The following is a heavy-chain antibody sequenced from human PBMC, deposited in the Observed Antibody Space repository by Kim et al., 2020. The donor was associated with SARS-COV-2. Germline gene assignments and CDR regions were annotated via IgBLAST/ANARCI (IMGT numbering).Heavy chain of an antibody. D-gene: IGHD3-16*02. CDR3: ARPGIINVGGWFDP. CDR2: MTYTGSI. CDR1: GDSVTSGNYY. J-gene: IGHJ5*02. V-gene: IGHV4-39*01. Sequence: SETLSLTCTVSGDSVTSGNYYWAWIRQPPGRRVEWIASMTYTGSIQYNPSLRSRVIISMDMSKNQFSLELTSVTAADTALHFCARPGIINVGGWFDPWG.